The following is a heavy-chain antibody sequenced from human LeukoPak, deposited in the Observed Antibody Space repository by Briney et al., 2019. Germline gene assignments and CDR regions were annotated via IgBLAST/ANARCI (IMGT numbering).Heavy chain of an antibody. CDR2: TYYRSKWYN. Sequence: SQTLSLTCAISGDSVSSNSAAWNWIRQSPSRGLEWLGRTYYRSKWYNDYAVSVKSRVTINPDTSKNQFSLQLNSVTPEDTAVYYCARASVPYDFWSGYYHNWFDPWGQGTLVTVSS. CDR3: ARASVPYDFWSGYYHNWFDP. CDR1: GDSVSSNSAA. D-gene: IGHD3-3*01. J-gene: IGHJ5*02. V-gene: IGHV6-1*01.